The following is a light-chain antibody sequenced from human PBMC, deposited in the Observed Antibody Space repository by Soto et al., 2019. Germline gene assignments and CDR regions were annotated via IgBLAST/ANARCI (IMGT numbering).Light chain of an antibody. J-gene: IGKJ1*01. V-gene: IGKV3-15*01. Sequence: EVVMTQSPATLSLSPGERATLSCRASQSVSSSLAWYQQKPGQAPSLLIYGASTRDTGIPARFSGSGSETEFTLTISSLQAEDFAIYYCQQYNNWWTFGQGTKVEIK. CDR3: QQYNNWWT. CDR1: QSVSSS. CDR2: GAS.